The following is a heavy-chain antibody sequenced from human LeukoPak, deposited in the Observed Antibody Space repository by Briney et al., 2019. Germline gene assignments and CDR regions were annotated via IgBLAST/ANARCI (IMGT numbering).Heavy chain of an antibody. Sequence: GSLRLSCAASGFTFDNYGMGWVRQVPGKGLEWVSGINWNGGSTGYADSVKGRFTISRDNAKNSLYLQMNSLRAEDTALYYRASNPNYDYYYYMDVWGKGTTVTVSS. CDR3: ASNPNYDYYYYMDV. J-gene: IGHJ6*03. CDR2: INWNGGST. CDR1: GFTFDNYG. V-gene: IGHV3-20*04.